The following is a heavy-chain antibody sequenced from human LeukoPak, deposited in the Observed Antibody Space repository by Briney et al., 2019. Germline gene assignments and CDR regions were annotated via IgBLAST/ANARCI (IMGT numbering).Heavy chain of an antibody. D-gene: IGHD1-7*01. CDR2: IYYSGST. CDR1: GGSISSSSYY. Sequence: PSETLSLTCTVSGGSISSSSYYWGWIRQPPGKGLEWIGSIYYSGSTYYNPSLKSRVTISVDTPKNQFSLKLSSVTAADTAVYYCARLITGTTTAFDIWGQGTMVTVSS. CDR3: ARLITGTTTAFDI. J-gene: IGHJ3*02. V-gene: IGHV4-39*01.